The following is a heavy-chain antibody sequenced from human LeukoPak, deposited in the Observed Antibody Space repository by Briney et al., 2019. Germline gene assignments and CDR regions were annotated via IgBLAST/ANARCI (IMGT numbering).Heavy chain of an antibody. CDR2: IYPGDSDT. Sequence: GESRKISCKSSGYSFTSYWIGWVRQMPGKGLEWMGIIYPGDSDTKYSPSFQGQVTISADKSISTAYLQWSSLKASDTAMYYCARGSLASSGGSFFDYWGQGTLVTVSS. CDR1: GYSFTSYW. D-gene: IGHD2-15*01. J-gene: IGHJ4*02. V-gene: IGHV5-51*01. CDR3: ARGSLASSGGSFFDY.